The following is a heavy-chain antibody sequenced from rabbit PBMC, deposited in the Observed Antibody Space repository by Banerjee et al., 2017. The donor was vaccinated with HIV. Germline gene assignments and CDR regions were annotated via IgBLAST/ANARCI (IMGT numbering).Heavy chain of an antibody. CDR1: GNSFSSSYY. V-gene: IGHV1S40*01. J-gene: IGHJ3*01. CDR3: ARSTSGYDIGDL. Sequence: QSLEEYGGDLVKPGASLTLTCTASGNSFSSSYYMCWDRQAPGKGLEWIGCIYTGSGSTYYASWTKGRFTISKSSSTTVTLQMTSLTAADTATYFCARSTSGYDIGDLWGQGSLVTVS. CDR2: IYTGSGST. D-gene: IGHD1-1*01.